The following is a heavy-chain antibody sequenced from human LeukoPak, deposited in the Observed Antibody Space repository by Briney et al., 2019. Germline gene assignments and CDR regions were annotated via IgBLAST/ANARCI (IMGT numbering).Heavy chain of an antibody. V-gene: IGHV3-30-3*01. CDR3: ARGISSSSGWLLDY. D-gene: IGHD6-19*01. J-gene: IGHJ4*02. CDR1: EFTFSSYA. CDR2: ISYDGSNK. Sequence: GGSLRLSCAASEFTFSSYAMHWVRQAPGRGLEWVAVISYDGSNKYYADSVKGRFTISRDNSKNTLYLQMNSLRAEDTAVYYCARGISSSSGWLLDYWGQGTLVTVSS.